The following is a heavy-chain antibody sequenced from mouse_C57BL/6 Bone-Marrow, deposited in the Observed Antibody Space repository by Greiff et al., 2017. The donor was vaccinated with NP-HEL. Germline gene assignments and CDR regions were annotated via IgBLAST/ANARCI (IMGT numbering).Heavy chain of an antibody. D-gene: IGHD1-1*01. CDR3: ARSNYYGSSYDLTSFAY. V-gene: IGHV1-19*01. Sequence: VQLQQSGPVLVKPGASVKMSCKASGYTFTDYYMNWVKQSHGKSLEWIGVINPYNGGTSYNQKFKGKATLTVDKSSSTAYMELNSLTSEDSAVYYCARSNYYGSSYDLTSFAYRGQGTLVTVSA. CDR1: GYTFTDYY. CDR2: INPYNGGT. J-gene: IGHJ3*01.